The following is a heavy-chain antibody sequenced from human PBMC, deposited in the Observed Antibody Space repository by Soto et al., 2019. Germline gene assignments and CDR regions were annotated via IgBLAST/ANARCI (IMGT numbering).Heavy chain of an antibody. Sequence: EEQLVESGGGLVQPGGSLRLSCAASGFTFSSYWMHWVRQAPGKGLVWVSRINPGGSITTYADSVKGRFHISRDNAKNTLYLQINSLRGDDTAVYYCARVPTGKYGVWNYWGQGTLVTVSS. CDR2: INPGGSIT. CDR3: ARVPTGKYGVWNY. CDR1: GFTFSSYW. V-gene: IGHV3-74*01. J-gene: IGHJ4*02. D-gene: IGHD2-8*01.